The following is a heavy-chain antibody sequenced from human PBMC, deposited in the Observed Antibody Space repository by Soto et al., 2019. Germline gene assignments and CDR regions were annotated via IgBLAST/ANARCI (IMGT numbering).Heavy chain of an antibody. CDR1: GGSISSGGYY. V-gene: IGHV4-31*03. CDR2: IYYSGST. CDR3: ARVVGSSGYYEYDY. Sequence: SETLSLTCTVSGGSISSGGYYWSWIRQRPGKGLEWIGYIYYSGSTYYNPSLKSRVTISVDTSKNQFSLKLSSVTAADTAVYYCARVVGSSGYYEYDYWGQGTLVTVSS. J-gene: IGHJ4*02. D-gene: IGHD3-22*01.